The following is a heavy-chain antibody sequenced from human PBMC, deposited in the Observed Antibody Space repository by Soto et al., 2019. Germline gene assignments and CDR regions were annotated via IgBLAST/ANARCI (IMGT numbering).Heavy chain of an antibody. Sequence: PGESLKICCKGSGYSFTSYWIGWVRQMPGKGLEWMRIIYPGDSDTRYSPSFQGQVTISADKSISTAYLQWSSLKASDTAMYYCARHVWLRYYYYGMDVWGQGTTVTVSS. CDR1: GYSFTSYW. J-gene: IGHJ6*02. CDR2: IYPGDSDT. CDR3: ARHVWLRYYYYGMDV. V-gene: IGHV5-51*01. D-gene: IGHD3-16*01.